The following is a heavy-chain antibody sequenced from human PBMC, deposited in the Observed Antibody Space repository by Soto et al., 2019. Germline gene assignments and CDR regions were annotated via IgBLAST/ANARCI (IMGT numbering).Heavy chain of an antibody. CDR1: GASVAGGSYY. J-gene: IGHJ5*02. CDR3: ARDTYSGYDFGL. Sequence: QVQLRESGPGLVKPSQTLSLTCSVSGASVAGGSYYWSWVRPPPGKGLDWIGYIPSRGRPFYNPSLTSRGTISADTSKNQLSLQLTSVTAADTAVYYCARDTYSGYDFGLWGQGTLVTVSS. V-gene: IGHV4-30-4*01. D-gene: IGHD5-12*01. CDR2: IPSRGRP.